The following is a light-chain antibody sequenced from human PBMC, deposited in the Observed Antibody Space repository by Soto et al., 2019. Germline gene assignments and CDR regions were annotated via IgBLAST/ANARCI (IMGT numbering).Light chain of an antibody. J-gene: IGKJ1*01. CDR2: GAS. CDR3: QQYNNWPPEGT. CDR1: QSVSSN. Sequence: EIVMTQSPATLSVSPGERATLSCRASQSVSSNLAWYQQKRGQAPRLLIYGASTRATGSPARFSGSGSGTEFTLTISSLQSEDFAVYYCQQYNNWPPEGTFGQGTKVEIK. V-gene: IGKV3-15*01.